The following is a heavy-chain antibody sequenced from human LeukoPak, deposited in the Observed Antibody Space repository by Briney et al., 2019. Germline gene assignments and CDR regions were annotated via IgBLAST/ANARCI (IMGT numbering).Heavy chain of an antibody. J-gene: IGHJ4*02. V-gene: IGHV3-7*01. CDR2: IKQDGSEI. Sequence: GGSLRLSCAGSGFIFDIYWMGWVRQAPGKGLEWVANIKQDGSEIHYVDSVKGRFTISRDNAKNSLYLQMNSLRAKDTAVYYCARASGYSYGSHDYWGQGTLVAVSS. CDR1: GFIFDIYW. D-gene: IGHD5-18*01. CDR3: ARASGYSYGSHDY.